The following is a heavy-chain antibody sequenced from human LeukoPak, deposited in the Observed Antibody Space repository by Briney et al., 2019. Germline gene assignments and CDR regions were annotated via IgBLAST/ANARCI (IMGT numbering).Heavy chain of an antibody. Sequence: PSETLSLTCAVYGGSFSGYYWSWIRQPPGKWLEWIGEINHSGSTNYNPSLKSRVTISVDTSKKQVSLKLSSVTAADTAVFYCARVGPNYDYVWGTYTRAYYFDYWGQGTLVTVSS. D-gene: IGHD3-16*01. CDR3: ARVGPNYDYVWGTYTRAYYFDY. CDR1: GGSFSGYY. J-gene: IGHJ4*02. CDR2: INHSGST. V-gene: IGHV4-34*01.